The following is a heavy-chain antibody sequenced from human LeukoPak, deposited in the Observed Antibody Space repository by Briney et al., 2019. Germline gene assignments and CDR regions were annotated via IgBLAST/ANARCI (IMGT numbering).Heavy chain of an antibody. V-gene: IGHV4-34*01. CDR1: GGSISSYY. Sequence: MSSETLSLTCTVSGGSISSYYWSWIRQPPGKGLEWIGEINHSGSTNYNPSLKSRVTISVDTSKSQFSLKLSSVTAADTAVYYCARMVMSSGWYFDYWGQGTLVTVSS. D-gene: IGHD6-19*01. CDR2: INHSGST. CDR3: ARMVMSSGWYFDY. J-gene: IGHJ4*02.